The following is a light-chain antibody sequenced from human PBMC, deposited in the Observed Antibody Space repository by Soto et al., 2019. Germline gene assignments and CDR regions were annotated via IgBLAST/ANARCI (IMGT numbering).Light chain of an antibody. CDR1: QSFRGL. V-gene: IGKV3-20*01. Sequence: VVLTQSPVTLSLSPGERATLSCRSSQSFRGLLAWYQQKPGQAPRLLIYGASSRATGIPDRFSGSGSGTDFTLTISRLEPEDFAVYYCQQYGSSPPWTFGQGTKVDIK. CDR2: GAS. J-gene: IGKJ1*01. CDR3: QQYGSSPPWT.